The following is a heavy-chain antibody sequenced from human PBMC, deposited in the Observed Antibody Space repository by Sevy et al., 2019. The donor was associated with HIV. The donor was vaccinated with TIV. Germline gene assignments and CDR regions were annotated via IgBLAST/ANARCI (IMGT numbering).Heavy chain of an antibody. CDR3: ARALKGATIKGGYFDY. V-gene: IGHV3-11*01. CDR2: ISSSGSTI. Sequence: GGSLRLSCAASGFTFSDYYMSWIRQAPGKGLEWVSYISSSGSTIYYADSVKGRFTISRDNAKNSLYLQMNSLGAEDTAVYYCARALKGATIKGGYFDYWGQGTLVTVSS. D-gene: IGHD5-12*01. CDR1: GFTFSDYY. J-gene: IGHJ4*02.